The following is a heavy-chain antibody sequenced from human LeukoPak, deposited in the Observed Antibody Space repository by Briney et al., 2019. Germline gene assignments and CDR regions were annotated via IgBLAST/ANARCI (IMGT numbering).Heavy chain of an antibody. D-gene: IGHD3-22*01. CDR1: GFTFSTSA. J-gene: IGHJ4*02. CDR2: IIVGSGAT. Sequence: SVKVSCKTSGFTFSTSAVQWVRQARGQRLEWIGWIIVGSGATNYAQSLQGRFTITRDMSTNTAYMELSSLRSEDTAVYYCASSNNHYYHSNRYFDYWGQGTLVTVSS. CDR3: ASSNNHYYHSNRYFDY. V-gene: IGHV1-58*01.